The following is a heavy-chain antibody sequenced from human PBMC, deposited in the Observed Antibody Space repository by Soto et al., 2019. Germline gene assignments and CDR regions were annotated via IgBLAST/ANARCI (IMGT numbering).Heavy chain of an antibody. D-gene: IGHD5-18*01. Sequence: SVKVSGKASGFTFTSSAVQWVLQARGQRLEWIGWIVVGSGNTNYAQKFQERVTITRDMSTSTAYMELSSLRSEDTAVYYCAAAGQGYSYGMDVWGQGTTVTVSS. V-gene: IGHV1-58*01. CDR3: AAAGQGYSYGMDV. J-gene: IGHJ6*02. CDR2: IVVGSGNT. CDR1: GFTFTSSA.